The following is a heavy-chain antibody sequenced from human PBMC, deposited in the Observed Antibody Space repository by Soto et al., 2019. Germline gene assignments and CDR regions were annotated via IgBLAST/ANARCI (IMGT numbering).Heavy chain of an antibody. D-gene: IGHD2-2*02. CDR3: ATIGCSSTSCYISFDY. Sequence: EASVKVSCKVSGYTLTELSIHWVRQAPGKGLEWMGGFDPEDGETIYAQKFQGRVTMTEDTSTDTAYMELSSLRSEDTAVYYCATIGCSSTSCYISFDYWGQGTLVTVSS. V-gene: IGHV1-24*01. J-gene: IGHJ4*02. CDR1: GYTLTELS. CDR2: FDPEDGET.